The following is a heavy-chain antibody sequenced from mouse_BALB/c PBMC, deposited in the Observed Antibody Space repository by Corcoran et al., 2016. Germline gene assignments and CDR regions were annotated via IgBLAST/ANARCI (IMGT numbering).Heavy chain of an antibody. CDR2: INTHSGVP. V-gene: IGHV9-4*02. J-gene: IGHJ3*01. D-gene: IGHD2-3*01. CDR1: GYTFTTAG. CDR3: ARSRDGYWFAY. Sequence: QIQLVQSGPELKKPGETVRISCKASGYTFTTAGMQWVQKMPGKGLKWIGWINTHSGVPKYAEDFKGRFAFSLETSASTAYLQISNLKNEDTATYCCARSRDGYWFAYWGQGTLVTVSA.